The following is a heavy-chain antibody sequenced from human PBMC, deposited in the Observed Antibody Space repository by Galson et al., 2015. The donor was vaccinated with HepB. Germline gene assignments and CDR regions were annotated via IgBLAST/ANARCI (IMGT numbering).Heavy chain of an antibody. CDR2: ISSSSSYI. D-gene: IGHD7-27*01. CDR1: GFTFSSYS. V-gene: IGHV3-21*01. CDR3: ARDRSGDVDY. J-gene: IGHJ4*02. Sequence: SLRLSCAASGFTFSSYSMNWVRQAPGKGLEWVSSISSSSSYIYYADSAKGRFTVSRDNAKNSLYLQMNSLRAEDTAVYYCARDRSGDVDYWGQGTLVTVSS.